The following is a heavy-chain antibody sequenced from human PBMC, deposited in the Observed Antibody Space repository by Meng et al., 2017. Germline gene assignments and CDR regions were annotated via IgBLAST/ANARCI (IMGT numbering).Heavy chain of an antibody. CDR3: ARGGGNQEYFDY. J-gene: IGHJ4*02. Sequence: QVQLQQSGPGLVKPSQTLSLSSSISGGSVSSNSSAWNWIRQSPSRGLEWLGRTYYRSKWYNDYAVSVKSRITINPDTSKNQFSLQLNSVTPEDTAVYYCARGGGNQEYFDYWGQGTLVTVSS. D-gene: IGHD3-16*01. CDR2: TYYRSKWYN. V-gene: IGHV6-1*01. CDR1: GGSVSSNSSA.